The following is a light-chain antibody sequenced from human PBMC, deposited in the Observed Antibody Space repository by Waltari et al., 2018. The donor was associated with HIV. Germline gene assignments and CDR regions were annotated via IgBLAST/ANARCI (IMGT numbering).Light chain of an antibody. CDR3: GTWDSSLSAWV. CDR1: SSNIGNNY. CDR2: DND. Sequence: QSVLTQPPSVSAAPGQKVTISCSGRSSNIGNNYVSWYQHLPRTAPKLLIYDNDKRPSGIPDRFSGSKSGTSATLGITGLQTGDEADYYCGTWDSSLSAWVFGGGTKLTVL. J-gene: IGLJ3*02. V-gene: IGLV1-51*01.